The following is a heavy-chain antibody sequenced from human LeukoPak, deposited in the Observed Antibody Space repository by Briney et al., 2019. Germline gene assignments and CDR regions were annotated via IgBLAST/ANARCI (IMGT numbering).Heavy chain of an antibody. V-gene: IGHV4-61*01. D-gene: IGHD6-13*01. CDR3: ARHSRGDPFDY. J-gene: IGHJ4*02. Sequence: SETLSLTCTVSGGSVSSVSYDWSWIRQPPGKGLEWIGYIYYSGSTNYNPSLKSRVTISVDTSKNQFSLKLSSVTAADTAVYYCARHSRGDPFDYWGQGTLVTVSS. CDR2: IYYSGST. CDR1: GGSVSSVSYD.